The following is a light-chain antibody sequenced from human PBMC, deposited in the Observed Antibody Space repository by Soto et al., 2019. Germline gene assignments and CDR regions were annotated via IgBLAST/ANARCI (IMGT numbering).Light chain of an antibody. V-gene: IGKV3-20*01. Sequence: EVGWTPSPGSLSLSPGERATLSCRAIQSVSSSYLAWYQQTPGQAPRLLIYGASSRATGIPDRFSGSGSGTDFTLTISRLEPEDFAVYYCQQYGSSLTWTFGQGTKV. CDR2: GAS. J-gene: IGKJ1*01. CDR1: QSVSSSY. CDR3: QQYGSSLTWT.